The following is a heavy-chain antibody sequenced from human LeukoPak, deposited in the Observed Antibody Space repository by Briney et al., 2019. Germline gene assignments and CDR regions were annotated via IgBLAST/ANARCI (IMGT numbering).Heavy chain of an antibody. CDR3: ARDFGSGSYKLFDY. Sequence: GGSLRLSCAASGFTFSSYGMHWVRQAPGKGLEWVAVIWYDGSNKYYADSVKGRFTISRDNSKNTLYLQMNSLRAEDTAVYYCARDFGSGSYKLFDYWGQGTLVTVSS. D-gene: IGHD1-26*01. J-gene: IGHJ4*02. CDR1: GFTFSSYG. V-gene: IGHV3-33*01. CDR2: IWYDGSNK.